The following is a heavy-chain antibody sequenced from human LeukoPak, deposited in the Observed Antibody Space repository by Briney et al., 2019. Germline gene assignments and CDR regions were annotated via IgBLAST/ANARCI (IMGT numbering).Heavy chain of an antibody. CDR1: GFTVSSNY. D-gene: IGHD2-8*01. V-gene: IGHV3-53*04. J-gene: IGHJ4*02. CDR3: ARLRVLHPHYYFDY. Sequence: GPLRLSCAASGFTVSSNYMSWVRQAPGKGLEWVSVIYSGGSTYYADSVKGRFTISRHNSKNTLYLQMDSLRAEDTAVYYCARLRVLHPHYYFDYWGQGTLVTVSS. CDR2: IYSGGST.